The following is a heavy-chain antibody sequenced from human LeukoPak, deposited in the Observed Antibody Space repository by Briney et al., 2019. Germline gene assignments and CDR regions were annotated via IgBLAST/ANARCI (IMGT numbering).Heavy chain of an antibody. D-gene: IGHD2-15*01. Sequence: PGGSLRPSCAASGLTVSSYSMNWVRQAPGKGLEWVSYISSSSSTIYYADSVKGRFTISRDNAKNSLDLQMNSLRDEDTAVYYCARARASGRSGFDYWGQGTLVTVSS. CDR1: GLTVSSYS. V-gene: IGHV3-48*02. CDR3: ARARASGRSGFDY. CDR2: ISSSSSTI. J-gene: IGHJ4*02.